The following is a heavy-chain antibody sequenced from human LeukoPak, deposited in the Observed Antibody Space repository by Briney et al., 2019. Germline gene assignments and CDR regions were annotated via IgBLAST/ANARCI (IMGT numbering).Heavy chain of an antibody. CDR3: AFWSTYYSGSGGYN. CDR2: LYYSGTT. Sequence: SETLSLTCIVSGGSIRGTSYYLGWIRQPPGEGLEWIGGLYYSGTTYYNPSVEGRVSISLDTSKNQFSLKLTSVTVADTAIYYCAFWSTYYSGSGGYNWGQGTPVTVSS. J-gene: IGHJ4*02. D-gene: IGHD3-10*01. V-gene: IGHV4-39*07. CDR1: GGSIRGTSYY.